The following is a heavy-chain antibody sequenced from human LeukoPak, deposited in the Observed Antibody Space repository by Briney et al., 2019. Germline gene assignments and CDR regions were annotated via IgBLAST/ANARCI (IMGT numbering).Heavy chain of an antibody. V-gene: IGHV3-23*01. CDR3: AKRKDSYGPDDD. D-gene: IGHD5-18*01. CDR1: GFTFSSYV. J-gene: IGHJ4*02. CDR2: INGSGGST. Sequence: GGSLRLSCAASGFTFSSYVMGWVGQAPGKGLNGVSAINGSGGSTYYADSMEGRFTISRDNSKNTLYLQMNSLRAEDTAVYYCAKRKDSYGPDDDWGQGTLVTVSS.